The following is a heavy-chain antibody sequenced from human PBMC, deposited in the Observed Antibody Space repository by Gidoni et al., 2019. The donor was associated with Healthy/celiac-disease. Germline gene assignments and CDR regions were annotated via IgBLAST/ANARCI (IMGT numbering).Heavy chain of an antibody. Sequence: EVQLVESGGGLVKPGGSLRLSCAASGFTFSNAWMSWVRQAPGKGLEWVGRIKSKTDGGTTDYAAPVKGRFTISRDDSKNTLYLQMNSLKTEDTAVYYCTTDGEYPETYYYYYGMDVWGQGTTVTVSS. CDR1: GFTFSNAW. D-gene: IGHD7-27*01. J-gene: IGHJ6*02. CDR2: IKSKTDGGTT. V-gene: IGHV3-15*01. CDR3: TTDGEYPETYYYYYGMDV.